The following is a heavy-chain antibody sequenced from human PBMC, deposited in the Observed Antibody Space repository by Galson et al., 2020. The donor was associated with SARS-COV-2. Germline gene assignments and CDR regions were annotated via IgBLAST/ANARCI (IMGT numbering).Heavy chain of an antibody. V-gene: IGHV1-46*01. D-gene: IGHD4-4*01. CDR1: GYTFTSYY. J-gene: IGHJ4*02. CDR2: INPSGGGT. Sequence: ASVKVSCKASGYTFTSYYIHWVRQAPGQGLEWMGIINPSGGGTTYAQKFQGRVTMTRDTSTSTVYMELSSLRSEDTAVYYCARDSQGGNDYNYLLFWGQGTLVIVSS. CDR3: ARDSQGGNDYNYLLF.